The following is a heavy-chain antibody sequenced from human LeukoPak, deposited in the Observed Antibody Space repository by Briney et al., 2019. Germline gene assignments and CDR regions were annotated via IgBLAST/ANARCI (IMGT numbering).Heavy chain of an antibody. Sequence: GASLRLSCAASGFTFSSYAMSWVRQAPGKGLEWVSAISGSGGSTYYADSVKGRFTISRDNSKNTLYLQMNSLRAEDTAVYYCAKGNRYFYWLPQYYYYYYGMDVWGQGTTVTVSS. J-gene: IGHJ6*02. CDR2: ISGSGGST. CDR3: AKGNRYFYWLPQYYYYYYGMDV. V-gene: IGHV3-23*01. CDR1: GFTFSSYA. D-gene: IGHD3-9*01.